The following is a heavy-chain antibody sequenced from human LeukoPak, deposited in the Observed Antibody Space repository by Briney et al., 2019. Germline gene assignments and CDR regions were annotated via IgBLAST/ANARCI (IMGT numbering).Heavy chain of an antibody. CDR3: AGSGGGGGSLLRCLDY. CDR1: GGTFSSYA. Sequence: ASVKVSCKASGGTFSSYAISWVRQAPGQGLEWMGGIIPIFGTANYAQKFQGRVTITADESTSTAYMELSSLRSEDTAVYYCAGSGGGGGSLLRCLDYWGQGTLVTVSS. D-gene: IGHD2-15*01. CDR2: IIPIFGTA. V-gene: IGHV1-69*13. J-gene: IGHJ4*02.